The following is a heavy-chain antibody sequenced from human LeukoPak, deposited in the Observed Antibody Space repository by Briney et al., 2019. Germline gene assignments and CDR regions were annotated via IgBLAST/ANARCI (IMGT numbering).Heavy chain of an antibody. CDR3: AKTPREQQLGFDY. CDR1: GFTFSSYG. D-gene: IGHD6-13*01. CDR2: ISYDGSNK. J-gene: IGHJ4*02. V-gene: IGHV3-30*18. Sequence: GGSLRLSCAASGFTFSSYGMHWVRQAPGKGLEWVAVISYDGSNKYYADSVKGRFTISRDNSKNTLYLQMNSLRAEDTAVYYCAKTPREQQLGFDYWGQGTLVTVSS.